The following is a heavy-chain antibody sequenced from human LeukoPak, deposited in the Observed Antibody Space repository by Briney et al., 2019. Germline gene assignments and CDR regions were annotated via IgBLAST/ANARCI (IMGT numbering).Heavy chain of an antibody. CDR3: AREGDYYGSGSYSFDY. CDR1: GGSISSTSYY. J-gene: IGHJ4*02. D-gene: IGHD3-10*01. CDR2: IYYSGST. V-gene: IGHV4-61*01. Sequence: SETLSLTCTVSGGSISSTSYYWGWIRQPPGKGLEWIGYIYYSGSTNYNPSLKSRVTISVDTSKNQFSLKLSSVTAADTAVYYCAREGDYYGSGSYSFDYWGQGTLVTVSS.